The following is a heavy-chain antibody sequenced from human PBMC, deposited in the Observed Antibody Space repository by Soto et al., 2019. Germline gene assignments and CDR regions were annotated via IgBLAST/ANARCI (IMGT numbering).Heavy chain of an antibody. V-gene: IGHV3-23*01. CDR1: GFSFSTYA. CDR3: AKHFEYQLLSWFDP. Sequence: EVQLLESGGGLVQPGGSLILSCVASGFSFSTYAMSWVRQAPGKGLEWVSGISAGGGNTYYADSVGGRFTISRDNSKNTLYLQISSLRAEDTALYYCAKHFEYQLLSWFDPWGQGTLVTVSS. J-gene: IGHJ5*02. CDR2: ISAGGGNT. D-gene: IGHD2-2*01.